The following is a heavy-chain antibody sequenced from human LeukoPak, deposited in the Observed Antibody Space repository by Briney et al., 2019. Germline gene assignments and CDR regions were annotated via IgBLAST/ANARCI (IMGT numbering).Heavy chain of an antibody. CDR2: IRYDGSNK. J-gene: IGHJ3*02. D-gene: IGHD3-22*01. CDR1: GFTFSSYG. V-gene: IGHV3-30*02. CDR3: AKSTGDYYDSSGYYDAFDI. Sequence: GGSLRLSCAASGFTFSSYGMHWVRQAPGKGLEWVAFIRYDGSNKYYADSVKGRFTISRDNSKNTLYLQMNSLRAEDTAVYYCAKSTGDYYDSSGYYDAFDIWGQGTMVTVSS.